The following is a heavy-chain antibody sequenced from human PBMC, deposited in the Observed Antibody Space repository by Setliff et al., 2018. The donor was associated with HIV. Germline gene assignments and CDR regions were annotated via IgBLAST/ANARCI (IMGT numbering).Heavy chain of an antibody. V-gene: IGHV3-15*01. Sequence: PGGSLRLSCAASGFTFSNAWMTWVRQAPGKGLEWVGRIKSKTDGGATDYAAPVKGGFSISRDDSENTLYLQMNSLKTEDTAVYYCTTCGGDCYSLLQHWGQGTLVTVSS. CDR3: TTCGGDCYSLLQH. CDR1: GFTFSNAW. D-gene: IGHD2-21*02. J-gene: IGHJ1*01. CDR2: IKSKTDGGAT.